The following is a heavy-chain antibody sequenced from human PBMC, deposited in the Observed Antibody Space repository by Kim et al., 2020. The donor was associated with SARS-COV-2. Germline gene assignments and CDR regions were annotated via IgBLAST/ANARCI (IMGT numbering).Heavy chain of an antibody. Sequence: ASVKVSCKASGYTFTSYDINWVRQATGQGLEWMGWMNPNSGNTGYAQKFQGRVTMTRNTSISTAYMELSSLRSEDTAVYYCAREGPYYYGSGSYYTNWFDPWGQGTLVTVSS. D-gene: IGHD3-10*01. CDR2: MNPNSGNT. J-gene: IGHJ5*02. CDR3: AREGPYYYGSGSYYTNWFDP. V-gene: IGHV1-8*01. CDR1: GYTFTSYD.